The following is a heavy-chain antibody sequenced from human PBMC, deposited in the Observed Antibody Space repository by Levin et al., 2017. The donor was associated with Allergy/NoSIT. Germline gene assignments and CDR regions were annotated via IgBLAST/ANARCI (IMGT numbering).Heavy chain of an antibody. J-gene: IGHJ4*02. Sequence: LSLTCAASGFTFSISSMEWVRQAPGKGLEWVSYINNGGTAIYYADSVRGRFTISRDDAENLVYLQMNSLREEDTAVYYCARDFRGKYSIDYWGQGILVTVSS. D-gene: IGHD1-26*01. CDR2: INNGGTAI. CDR3: ARDFRGKYSIDY. CDR1: GFTFSISS. V-gene: IGHV3-48*02.